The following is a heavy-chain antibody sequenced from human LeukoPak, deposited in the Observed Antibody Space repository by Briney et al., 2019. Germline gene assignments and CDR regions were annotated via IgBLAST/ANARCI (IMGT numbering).Heavy chain of an antibody. Sequence: GGSLRLSCAASGFTFDDYGMTWVRQAPGKGLEWVSDINWNGGSIGYADSVEGRFTVSRDNAKNSLYLQMNSLRAEDTALYYCAREKYDSSGYYTDNYYFDYWGQGTPVTVSS. CDR2: INWNGGSI. J-gene: IGHJ4*02. CDR3: AREKYDSSGYYTDNYYFDY. CDR1: GFTFDDYG. D-gene: IGHD3-22*01. V-gene: IGHV3-20*04.